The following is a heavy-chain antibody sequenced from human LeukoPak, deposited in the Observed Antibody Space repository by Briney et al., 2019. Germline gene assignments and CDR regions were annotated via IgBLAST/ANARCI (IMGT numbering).Heavy chain of an antibody. V-gene: IGHV1-2*02. CDR2: INPNSGGT. D-gene: IGHD3-22*01. CDR1: GYTFTGYY. Sequence: ASVKVSCKASGYTFTGYYMHWVRQAPGQGLEWMGWINPNSGGTNYAQKFQGRVTMTRDTSISTAYMELSRLRSDDTAVYYCARGFARLIKRSFYFDYWGQGTLVTVSS. CDR3: ARGFARLIKRSFYFDY. J-gene: IGHJ4*02.